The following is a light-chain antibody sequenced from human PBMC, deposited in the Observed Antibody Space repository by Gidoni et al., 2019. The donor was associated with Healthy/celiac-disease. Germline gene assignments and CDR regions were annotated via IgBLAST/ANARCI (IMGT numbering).Light chain of an antibody. CDR2: DAS. V-gene: IGKV1-33*01. J-gene: IGKJ3*01. CDR1: QDISNY. CDR3: QQYDNLPV. Sequence: DIQMTQSPSSLSASVGDRFTITCQASQDISNYLNWYQQKPGKAPKLLIYDASNLETGVPSRFSGSGSWTDFTFTISSLQPEDIATYYCQQYDNLPVFGPGTKVDIK.